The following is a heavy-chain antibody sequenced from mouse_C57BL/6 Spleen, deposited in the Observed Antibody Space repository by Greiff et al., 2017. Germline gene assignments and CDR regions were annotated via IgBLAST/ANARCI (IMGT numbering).Heavy chain of an antibody. V-gene: IGHV1-53*01. Sequence: QVQLQQPGTELVKPGASGYTFTSYWMHWVKQRPGQGLEWIGNINPSNGGTNYNEKFKSKATLTVDKSSSTAYMQLSSLTSEDSAVYYCARDYYGSSYYAMDYWGQGTSVTVSS. D-gene: IGHD1-1*01. CDR2: INPSNGGT. J-gene: IGHJ4*01. CDR3: ARDYYGSSYYAMDY. CDR1: GYTFTSYW.